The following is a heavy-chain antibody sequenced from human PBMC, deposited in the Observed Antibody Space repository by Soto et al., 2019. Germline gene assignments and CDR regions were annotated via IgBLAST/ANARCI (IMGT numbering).Heavy chain of an antibody. CDR2: INDDGTRT. CDR3: IRGPRPSSVGTGAF. Sequence: GGSLRLSCAASGFVFNMYWMHWVRQVPGEGPEWVTRINDDGTRTDYADSAKGRFTISRDNAKDILYLQMNALRVDDTAVYYCIRGPRPSSVGTGAFWGQGTLVTVSS. V-gene: IGHV3-74*01. D-gene: IGHD3-10*01. CDR1: GFVFNMYW. J-gene: IGHJ4*02.